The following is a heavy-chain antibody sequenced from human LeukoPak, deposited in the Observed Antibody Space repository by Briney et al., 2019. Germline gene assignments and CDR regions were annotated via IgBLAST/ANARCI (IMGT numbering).Heavy chain of an antibody. CDR1: GFTFNSYS. V-gene: IGHV3-21*01. D-gene: IGHD5-12*01. CDR2: ISSSSSYI. J-gene: IGHJ4*02. CDR3: ARDRGYSGYDLYYFDY. Sequence: GGSLRLSCAASGFTFNSYSMNWVRQAPGKGLEWVSSISSSSSYIYYADSVKGRFTISRDNGKNSLYLQMISLRAEDTAVYYCARDRGYSGYDLYYFDYWGQGTLVTVSS.